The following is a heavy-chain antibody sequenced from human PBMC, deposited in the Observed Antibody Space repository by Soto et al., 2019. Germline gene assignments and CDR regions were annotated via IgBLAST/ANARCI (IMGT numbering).Heavy chain of an antibody. CDR1: GFPFTTYG. CDR3: VGGQYYFDY. J-gene: IGHJ4*02. CDR2: ISYDGSNR. Sequence: VQLVESGGGVVQPGRSLRLSCAASGFPFTTYGMHWVREGPGTGLEWVAVISYDGSNRYYADSVKGRFTIARDNSKNALYLQMSDLRPEATALYYCVGGQYYFDYRGQGTLVTVSS. D-gene: IGHD3-10*01. V-gene: IGHV3-30*03.